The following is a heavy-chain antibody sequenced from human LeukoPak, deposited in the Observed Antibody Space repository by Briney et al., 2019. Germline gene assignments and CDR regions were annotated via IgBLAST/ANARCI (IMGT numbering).Heavy chain of an antibody. V-gene: IGHV3-43*01. CDR3: AKEESMVRGTYDY. Sequence: GGSLRLSCAASGFTFDDYTMHWVRQAPGKGLEWVSLISWDGGSTYYADSVKGRFTISRDNSKNTLYLQVNSLRAEDTAVYYCAKEESMVRGTYDYWGQGTLVTVSS. D-gene: IGHD3-10*01. CDR1: GFTFDDYT. CDR2: ISWDGGST. J-gene: IGHJ4*02.